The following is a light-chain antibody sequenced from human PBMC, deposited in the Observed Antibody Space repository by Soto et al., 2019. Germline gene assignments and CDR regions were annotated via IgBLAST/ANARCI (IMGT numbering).Light chain of an antibody. Sequence: EIVLTQSPGTLSLSPGERATLSCRASQSVSSSYLGWYQQKPGQAPRLLIYGASGRGTGIPDRFSGSGSGTDFTLTISRLEPEDFAVYYCQHYGGSPSFTFGPGTKVDIK. V-gene: IGKV3-20*01. CDR1: QSVSSSY. J-gene: IGKJ3*01. CDR2: GAS. CDR3: QHYGGSPSFT.